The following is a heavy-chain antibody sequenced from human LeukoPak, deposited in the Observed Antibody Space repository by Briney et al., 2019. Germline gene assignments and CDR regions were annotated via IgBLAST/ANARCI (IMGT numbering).Heavy chain of an antibody. J-gene: IGHJ6*02. CDR3: ARASGWYNYYYGMDV. CDR1: GGTFSSYA. CDR2: IIPIFGTA. V-gene: IGHV1-69*13. Sequence: SVKVSCKASGGTFSSYAISWVQQAPGQGLEWMGGIIPIFGTANYAQKFQGRVTITADESTSTAYMELSSLRSEDTAVYYCARASGWYNYYYGMDVWGQGTTVTVSS. D-gene: IGHD6-19*01.